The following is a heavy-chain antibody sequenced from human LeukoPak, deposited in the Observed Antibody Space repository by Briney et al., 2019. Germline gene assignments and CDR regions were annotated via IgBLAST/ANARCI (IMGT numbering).Heavy chain of an antibody. CDR3: ARDWCSSTSCYTGNEGWFDP. D-gene: IGHD2-2*02. Sequence: GGSLRLSCAASGFTFSSYSMNWVHQAPGKGLEWVSSISSSSSYIYYADSVKGRFTISRDNAKNSLYLQMNSLRAEDTAVYYCARDWCSSTSCYTGNEGWFDPWGQGTLVTVSS. CDR2: ISSSSSYI. J-gene: IGHJ5*02. V-gene: IGHV3-21*01. CDR1: GFTFSSYS.